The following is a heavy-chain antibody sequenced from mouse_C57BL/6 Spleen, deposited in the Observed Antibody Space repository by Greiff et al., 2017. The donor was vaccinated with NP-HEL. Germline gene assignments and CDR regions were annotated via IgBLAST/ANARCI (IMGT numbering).Heavy chain of an antibody. CDR1: GYTFTSYW. J-gene: IGHJ1*03. Sequence: VQLQQPGPELVKPGASVKLSCKASGYTFTSYWMHWVKQRPGQGLEWIGNINPSNGGTNYNEKFKSKATLTVDKSSSTAYMQLSSLTSENSAVYYCARSRGGDWYFDVWGTGTTVTVSS. CDR3: ARSRGGDWYFDV. V-gene: IGHV1-53*01. CDR2: INPSNGGT.